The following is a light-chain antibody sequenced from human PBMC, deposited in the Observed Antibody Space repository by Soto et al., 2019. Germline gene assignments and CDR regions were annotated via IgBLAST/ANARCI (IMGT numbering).Light chain of an antibody. CDR1: QSVSSSF. CDR3: QQYDNSPWT. V-gene: IGKV3-20*01. J-gene: IGKJ1*01. Sequence: EIVLTQSPGTLSLSPGERATLSCRASQSVSSSFLAWYQQKPGQAPRLLIYGASSRATGIPDRFSGSGSGTDFTLTISRLEPEDFAVYYCQQYDNSPWTFGQRTQVEIK. CDR2: GAS.